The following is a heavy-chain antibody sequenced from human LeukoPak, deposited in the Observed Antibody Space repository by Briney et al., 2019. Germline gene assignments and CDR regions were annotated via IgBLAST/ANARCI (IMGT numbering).Heavy chain of an antibody. V-gene: IGHV3-23*01. Sequence: GGSLRLSCAASGFTFSSYAMSWVRQAPGKGLEWVSAISGSGGSTYYADSVKGRFTISRDNSKNTLYLQMNSLRAEDKAVYYCAKDGVYRSSTSCPNPDCWRQATLVTVSS. CDR1: GFTFSSYA. D-gene: IGHD2-2*01. CDR3: AKDGVYRSSTSCPNPDC. CDR2: ISGSGGST. J-gene: IGHJ4*02.